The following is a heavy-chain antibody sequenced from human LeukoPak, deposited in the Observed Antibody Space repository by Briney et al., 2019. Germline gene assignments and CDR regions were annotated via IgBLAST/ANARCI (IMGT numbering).Heavy chain of an antibody. V-gene: IGHV1-2*02. CDR2: INPNDGDT. CDR1: GYTFTDYY. Sequence: ASVKVSCKASGYTFTDYYMHWVRQAPGQGFEWMGWINPNDGDTYYAQKFQGRVTMTRDTSISTAHMEVSRLRSDDTAVYYCARANFLYCSSTSCLFDSWGQGTLVTVSS. CDR3: ARANFLYCSSTSCLFDS. D-gene: IGHD2-2*01. J-gene: IGHJ4*02.